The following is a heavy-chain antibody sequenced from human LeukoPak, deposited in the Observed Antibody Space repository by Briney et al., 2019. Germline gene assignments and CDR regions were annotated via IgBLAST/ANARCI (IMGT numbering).Heavy chain of an antibody. CDR1: GFIFSNAW. CDR2: IKSRPDGGTT. Sequence: GGSLRLSCAGSGFIFSNAWMNWVRQAPGKGLEWVGRIKSRPDGGTTDYAAPVKGRITISRDDSKNTAYMQLNSLKTEDTAVYYCATGLVFDNWGQGTLVTVSS. CDR3: ATGLVFDN. J-gene: IGHJ4*02. D-gene: IGHD6-19*01. V-gene: IGHV3-15*01.